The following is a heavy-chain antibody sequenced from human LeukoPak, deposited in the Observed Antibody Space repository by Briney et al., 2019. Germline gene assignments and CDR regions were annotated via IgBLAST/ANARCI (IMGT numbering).Heavy chain of an antibody. CDR3: TREGWSYRSDYYYMDV. CDR2: IRSKAYGGTT. D-gene: IGHD1-26*01. V-gene: IGHV3-49*04. CDR1: GFTFGDYA. J-gene: IGHJ6*03. Sequence: PGGSLRLSCTASGFTFGDYAMSWVRQAPGKGLEWVGFIRSKAYGGTTEYAASVKGRFTISRDDSKSIAYLQMNSLKTEDTAVYYCTREGWSYRSDYYYMDVWGKGTTVTVSS.